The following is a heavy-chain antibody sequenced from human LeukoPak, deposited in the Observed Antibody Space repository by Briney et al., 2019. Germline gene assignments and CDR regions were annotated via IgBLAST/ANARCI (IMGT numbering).Heavy chain of an antibody. Sequence: ASVKVSCKASGYIFTNYYIIWVRQAPGQGLDWMGWISGYNGHTNYAQKLQGRVTITRDTSIDTAYMQLSRLRSDDTAVYYCAKDRYGDYEAPFHYYMDAWGRGTTVTVSS. CDR2: ISGYNGHT. V-gene: IGHV1-18*01. D-gene: IGHD5-12*01. CDR1: GYIFTNYY. J-gene: IGHJ6*03. CDR3: AKDRYGDYEAPFHYYMDA.